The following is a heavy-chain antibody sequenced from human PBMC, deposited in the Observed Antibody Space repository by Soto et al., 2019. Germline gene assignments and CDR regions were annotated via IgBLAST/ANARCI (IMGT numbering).Heavy chain of an antibody. J-gene: IGHJ4*02. CDR2: ISGSGGST. CDR1: GFTFSIYA. D-gene: IGHD6-19*01. CDR3: AKDTRPTNGWPFDY. V-gene: IGHV3-23*01. Sequence: PGGSLRLACAASGFTFSIYAMSCVLQAPGKGLEWVSAISGSGGSTYYADSVKGRFTISRDNSKNTLYLQMNSLRAEDTAVYYCAKDTRPTNGWPFDYWGQGTLVTVSS.